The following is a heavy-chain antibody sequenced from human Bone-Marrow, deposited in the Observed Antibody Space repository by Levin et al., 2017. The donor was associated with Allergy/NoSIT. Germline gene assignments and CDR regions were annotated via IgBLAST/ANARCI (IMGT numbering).Heavy chain of an antibody. J-gene: IGHJ4*02. Sequence: HPGGSLRLSCAASGFTFTTYWMTWVRQAPGKGLEWVANIKQDGSAKCYVDSVKGRFTISRDNAKNSVYLQMNSLRAEDTAVYYCAREWWGPEYWGQGTLVTVSS. CDR1: GFTFTTYW. CDR2: IKQDGSAK. V-gene: IGHV3-7*01. D-gene: IGHD2-15*01. CDR3: AREWWGPEY.